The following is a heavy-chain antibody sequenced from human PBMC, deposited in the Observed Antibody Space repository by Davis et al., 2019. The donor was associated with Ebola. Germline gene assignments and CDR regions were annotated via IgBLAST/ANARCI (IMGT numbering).Heavy chain of an antibody. V-gene: IGHV3-23*01. CDR3: AKGPTEYSSGYGRDAFDI. D-gene: IGHD3-22*01. J-gene: IGHJ3*02. CDR1: GFSFSSSA. Sequence: PGGSLRLSCAASGFSFSSSAMNWVRQAPGKGLEWVSTISDSGDNTYYADSVKGRFTISRDNSKNTLYLQMNSLRAEDTAVYYCAKGPTEYSSGYGRDAFDIWGQGTMVTVSS. CDR2: ISDSGDNT.